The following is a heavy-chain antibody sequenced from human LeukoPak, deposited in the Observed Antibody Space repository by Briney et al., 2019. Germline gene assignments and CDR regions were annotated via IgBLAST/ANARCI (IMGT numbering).Heavy chain of an antibody. CDR1: GYTFSGYY. CDR3: ARVGLYGSGSYLVY. Sequence: ASVKVSCKASGYTFSGYYIHWVRQAPGQGLEWMGWTNPNSGATNYAQKFQGRVTMTRDTSITTAYVELSRLTSDDTAVYYCARVGLYGSGSYLVYWGQGTLVTVSS. V-gene: IGHV1-2*02. CDR2: TNPNSGAT. J-gene: IGHJ4*02. D-gene: IGHD3-10*01.